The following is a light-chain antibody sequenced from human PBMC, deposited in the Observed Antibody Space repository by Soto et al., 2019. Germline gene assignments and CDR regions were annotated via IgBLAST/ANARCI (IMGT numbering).Light chain of an antibody. CDR1: QSMSTNY. J-gene: IGKJ4*01. Sequence: EIVLAQSPDTLSLSPGDRATLSCRTSQSMSTNYLAWYQQKSGQPPRLLIYGASIRATGIPDRFSGSGSGTDFTLTISRLEPEDFAVYYCHQYDSSPLTFGGGAKVEIK. CDR3: HQYDSSPLT. CDR2: GAS. V-gene: IGKV3-20*01.